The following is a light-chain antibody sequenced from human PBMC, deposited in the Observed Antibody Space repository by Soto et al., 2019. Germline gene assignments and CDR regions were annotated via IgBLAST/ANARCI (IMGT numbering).Light chain of an antibody. J-gene: IGKJ1*01. CDR2: DAS. Sequence: EIVLTQSPATLSLSPGERATLSCRASQSVSNYLAWYQQKPGQAPRLLIYDASKRATGTPARVTGSGSGTDFTLTISSLEPEAFAVDYCQQRSNWPPWTFGQGTKVEIK. CDR1: QSVSNY. CDR3: QQRSNWPPWT. V-gene: IGKV3-11*01.